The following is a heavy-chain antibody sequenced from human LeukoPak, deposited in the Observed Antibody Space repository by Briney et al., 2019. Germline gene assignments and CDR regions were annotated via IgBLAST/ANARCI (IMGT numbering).Heavy chain of an antibody. V-gene: IGHV1-18*01. CDR1: GYTFTSYG. D-gene: IGHD2-15*01. J-gene: IGHJ6*03. CDR2: ISAYNGNT. Sequence: ASVKVSCKASGYTFTSYGISWVRQAPGQGLEWMGWISAYNGNTNYAQKLQGRVTMITDTSTSTAYMELRSLRSDDTAVYYCARDRVVVAATHYYYYYYMDVWGKGTTVTVSS. CDR3: ARDRVVVAATHYYYYYYMDV.